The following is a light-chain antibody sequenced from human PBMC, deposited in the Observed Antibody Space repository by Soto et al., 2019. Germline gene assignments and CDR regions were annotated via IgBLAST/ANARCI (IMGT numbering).Light chain of an antibody. CDR2: AAS. CDR3: QQSYSTPRT. V-gene: IGKV1-39*01. Sequence: MTQTSSSLCTSDADTVTITCRSSQSIGNYLNWYQQKPQKAPNVLIDAASSVQSGVPSRFSGSGSGTDFTLTSSIVQAEDVVSYYWQQSYSTPRTFGQGTRLEIK. J-gene: IGKJ5*01. CDR1: QSIGNY.